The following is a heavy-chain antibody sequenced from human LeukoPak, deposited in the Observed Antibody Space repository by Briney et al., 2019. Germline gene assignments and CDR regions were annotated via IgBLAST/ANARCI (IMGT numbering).Heavy chain of an antibody. CDR3: ARVSVAYTVLDAFDI. CDR2: ISSSSGYI. J-gene: IGHJ3*02. V-gene: IGHV3-21*01. Sequence: PGGSLRLSCAASGFTFSSYSMNWVRQAPGKGLGWVSSISSSSGYIYYADSVKGRFTISRDNAKNSLYLQMNSLRAEDTAVYYCARVSVAYTVLDAFDIWGQGTMVTVSS. CDR1: GFTFSSYS. D-gene: IGHD6-19*01.